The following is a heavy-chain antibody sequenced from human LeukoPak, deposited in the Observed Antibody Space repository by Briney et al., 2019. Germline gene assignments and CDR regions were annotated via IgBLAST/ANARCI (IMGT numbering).Heavy chain of an antibody. CDR1: GYTFTSYD. Sequence: ASVKVSCKASGYTFTSYDINWVRQATGQGLEWMGWMNPNSGNTGYAQKFQGRVTMTRNTSISTAYMELSSLRSEDTAVYYCARESDIAAAGATFLGYWDQGTLVTVSS. V-gene: IGHV1-8*01. D-gene: IGHD6-13*01. J-gene: IGHJ4*02. CDR3: ARESDIAAAGATFLGY. CDR2: MNPNSGNT.